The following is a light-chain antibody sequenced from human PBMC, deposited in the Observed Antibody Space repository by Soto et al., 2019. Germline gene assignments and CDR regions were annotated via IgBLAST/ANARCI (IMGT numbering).Light chain of an antibody. CDR3: QQYNSSTWT. V-gene: IGKV1-5*03. Sequence: DIQMTQSPSTLSASVGDRVTITCRASQSISSWLAWYQQKPGKAPKLLIYKASSLESGFPSRFSGSGSGTEFTLTISSLQPDDFATYYCQQYNSSTWTFGQGTKV. J-gene: IGKJ1*01. CDR2: KAS. CDR1: QSISSW.